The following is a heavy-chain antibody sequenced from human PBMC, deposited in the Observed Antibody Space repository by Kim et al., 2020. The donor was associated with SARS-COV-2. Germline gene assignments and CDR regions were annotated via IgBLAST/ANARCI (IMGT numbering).Heavy chain of an antibody. CDR3: ARVVDYDFWSGYYDY. V-gene: IGHV4-34*01. J-gene: IGHJ4*02. CDR2: INHSGST. D-gene: IGHD3-3*01. CDR1: GGSFSGYY. Sequence: SETLSLTCAVYGGSFSGYYWSWIRQPPGKGLEWIGEINHSGSTNYNPSLKSRVTISVDTPKNQFSLKLSSVTAADTAVYYCARVVDYDFWSGYYDYWGQGTLVTVSS.